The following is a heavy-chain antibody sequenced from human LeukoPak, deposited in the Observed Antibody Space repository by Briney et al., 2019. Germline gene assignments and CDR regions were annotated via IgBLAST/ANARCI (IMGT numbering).Heavy chain of an antibody. V-gene: IGHV3-21*01. CDR1: GFTFSSYS. J-gene: IGHJ4*02. CDR3: ARLAHSGYDLQYFDY. Sequence: GGSLRLSCAASGFTFSSYSMNWVRQAPGKGLEWVSSISSSSSYIYYADSVEGRFTISRDNAKNSLYLQMNSLRAEDTAVYYCARLAHSGYDLQYFDYWGQGTLVTVSS. CDR2: ISSSSSYI. D-gene: IGHD5-12*01.